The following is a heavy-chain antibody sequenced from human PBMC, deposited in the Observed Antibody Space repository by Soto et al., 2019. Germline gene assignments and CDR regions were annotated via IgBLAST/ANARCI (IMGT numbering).Heavy chain of an antibody. CDR2: IYHSGST. CDR3: ARVKVLVPAAVRRAFDI. CDR1: GGSISSSNW. Sequence: QVQLQESGPGLVKPSGTLSLTCAVSGGSISSSNWWSWVRQPPGKGLEWIGEIYHSGSTNYNPSLKSRVTISVDKSKNQFSLKLRSVTAADTAVYYCARVKVLVPAAVRRAFDIWGQGTMVTVSS. J-gene: IGHJ3*02. D-gene: IGHD2-2*01. V-gene: IGHV4-4*02.